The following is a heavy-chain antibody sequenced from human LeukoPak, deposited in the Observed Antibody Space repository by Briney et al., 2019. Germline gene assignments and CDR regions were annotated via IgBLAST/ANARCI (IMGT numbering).Heavy chain of an antibody. J-gene: IGHJ4*02. CDR3: ARDTSSGWYFSRSLGY. V-gene: IGHV3-21*01. Sequence: GGSLRLSCAASGFTFSSYSMNWVRQAPGKGLEWVSSISSSSSYIYYADSVKGRFTISRDNAKNSLYLQVNSLRAEDTAVYYCARDTSSGWYFSRSLGYWGQGTLVTVSS. CDR2: ISSSSSYI. CDR1: GFTFSSYS. D-gene: IGHD6-19*01.